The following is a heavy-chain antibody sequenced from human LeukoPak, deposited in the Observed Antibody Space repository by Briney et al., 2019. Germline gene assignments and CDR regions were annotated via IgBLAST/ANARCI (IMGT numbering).Heavy chain of an antibody. CDR1: GFTSSSYA. Sequence: RPSLRLSSAPSGFTSSSYAISCVRPAPEKRLEWVSAIRGSGGSTYYTDSVKGRFPISRDNSKNTPYMRMNSLRAQDPAVYYRAKSLMLEDDFWSGPWLGIAVCGEGNTVSASS. J-gene: IGHJ6*01. CDR2: IRGSGGST. V-gene: IGHV3-23*01. CDR3: AKSLMLEDDFWSGPWLGIAV. D-gene: IGHD3-3*01.